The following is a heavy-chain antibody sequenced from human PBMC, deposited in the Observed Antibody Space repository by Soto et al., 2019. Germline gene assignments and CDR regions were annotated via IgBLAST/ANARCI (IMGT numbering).Heavy chain of an antibody. CDR2: IIPIIGTA. D-gene: IGHD1-26*01. Sequence: QVQLVQSGAEVKKPGSSVKVSCKASGGTFSSYSINWVRQAPGQGLEWMGEIIPIIGTANYAQKSQGRVTITADESTSTAYMELSSLRSEDTAVYYGARDGGRHSGGIDYWGQGTLVTVSS. CDR1: GGTFSSYS. CDR3: ARDGGRHSGGIDY. J-gene: IGHJ4*02. V-gene: IGHV1-69*01.